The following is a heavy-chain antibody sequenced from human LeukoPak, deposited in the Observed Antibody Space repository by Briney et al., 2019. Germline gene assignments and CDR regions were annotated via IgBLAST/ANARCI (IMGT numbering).Heavy chain of an antibody. CDR1: GFTVSSNY. J-gene: IGHJ4*02. CDR2: FYSGGAT. D-gene: IGHD4-11*01. V-gene: IGHV3-66*01. Sequence: GGSLRLSCAASGFTVSSNYMSWVRQAPGKGLEWVSVFYSGGATYYADSVKGRFIISRDNSKNTLFLQMNSLRAEDTAVYYCARGGVTQRVDYWGQGTLVTVSS. CDR3: ARGGVTQRVDY.